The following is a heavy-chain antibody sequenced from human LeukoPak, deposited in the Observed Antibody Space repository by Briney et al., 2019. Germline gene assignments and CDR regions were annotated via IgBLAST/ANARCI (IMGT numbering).Heavy chain of an antibody. CDR1: GFTFSSYS. D-gene: IGHD3-22*01. V-gene: IGHV3-48*01. Sequence: GGSLRLSCAASGFTFSSYSMNWVRQAPGKGLEWVSYISSSSCTIYYADSVKGRFTISRDNSKNTLYLQMNSLRAEDTAVYYCAREHYDSSGYEHWGQGTLVTVSS. J-gene: IGHJ1*01. CDR2: ISSSSCTI. CDR3: AREHYDSSGYEH.